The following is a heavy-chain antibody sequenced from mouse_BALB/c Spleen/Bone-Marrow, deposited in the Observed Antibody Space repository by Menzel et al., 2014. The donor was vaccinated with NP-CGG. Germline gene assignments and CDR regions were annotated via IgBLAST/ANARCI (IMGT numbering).Heavy chain of an antibody. D-gene: IGHD4-1*01. CDR3: ARWGGTPYFDY. Sequence: VQLQQSGPELVKPGASVKMSCKASGYTFTGYLIHWVKQKPGQGLEWIGYITPYNDDTKYNEKFKGKATLTSDKSSSTAYMELSSLTSEDSAVYYCARWGGTPYFDYWGQGTTLTVSS. J-gene: IGHJ2*01. CDR1: GYTFTGYL. V-gene: IGHV1-14*01. CDR2: ITPYNDDT.